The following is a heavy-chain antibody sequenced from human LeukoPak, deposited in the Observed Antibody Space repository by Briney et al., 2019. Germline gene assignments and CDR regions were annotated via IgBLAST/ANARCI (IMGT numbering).Heavy chain of an antibody. D-gene: IGHD1-1*01. CDR1: GYTFTGYY. J-gene: IGHJ5*02. V-gene: IGHV1-2*02. CDR3: ARHMTTANNWFDP. Sequence: ASVKVSCKASGYTFTGYYMHWVRQAPGQGLEWMGWISPKSGGTNYEQKFQGRVIMTRDTSISTAYIELSRLTSDDTAVYYCARHMTTANNWFDPWGQGTLVTVSS. CDR2: ISPKSGGT.